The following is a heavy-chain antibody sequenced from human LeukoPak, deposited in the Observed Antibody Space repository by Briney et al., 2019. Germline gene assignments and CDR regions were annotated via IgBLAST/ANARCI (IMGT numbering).Heavy chain of an antibody. CDR2: IKPDGSEE. CDR1: GFIFSNYW. D-gene: IGHD3-9*01. J-gene: IGHJ4*02. Sequence: GGSLRLSCAASGFIFSNYWMSWVRQAPGEGLEWVANIKPDGSEEYYVDSVKGRFTISRDNAKNSLYLQMNSLRAEDTAVYYCARDRLGSAFDYWGQGTLVTVSS. CDR3: ARDRLGSAFDY. V-gene: IGHV3-7*01.